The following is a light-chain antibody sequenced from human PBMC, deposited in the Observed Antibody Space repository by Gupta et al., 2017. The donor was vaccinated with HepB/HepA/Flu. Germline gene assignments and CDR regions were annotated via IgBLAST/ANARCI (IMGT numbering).Light chain of an antibody. Sequence: DIVMTPSPDSLAVSLGERATINCKSSQIVLYSSNNKNDLAWYQQKPGQPPKLLIYWASTRESGVPDRDSGSGSGADFTRSISSLQAEDVAVYYCQKYYSSPWTFGQGPRWKSN. V-gene: IGKV4-1*01. CDR1: QIVLYSSNNKND. CDR3: QKYYSSPWT. J-gene: IGKJ1*01. CDR2: WAS.